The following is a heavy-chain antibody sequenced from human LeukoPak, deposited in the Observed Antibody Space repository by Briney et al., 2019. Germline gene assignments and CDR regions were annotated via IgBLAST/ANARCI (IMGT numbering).Heavy chain of an antibody. J-gene: IGHJ4*02. Sequence: PSETLSLTCTVSGGSISSSSYYWGWIRQPPGKGLDWIGSIYYSGSTYYNPSLKSRVTISVDTSKNQFSLKLSSVTAADTAVYYCARRSPDTAMVLEDYWGQGTLVTVSS. V-gene: IGHV4-39*01. D-gene: IGHD5-18*01. CDR2: IYYSGST. CDR1: GGSISSSSYY. CDR3: ARRSPDTAMVLEDY.